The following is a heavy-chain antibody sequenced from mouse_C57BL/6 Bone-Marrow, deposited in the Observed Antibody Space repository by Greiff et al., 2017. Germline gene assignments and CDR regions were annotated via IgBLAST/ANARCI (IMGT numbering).Heavy chain of an antibody. V-gene: IGHV1-19*01. CDR2: INPYNGGT. J-gene: IGHJ2*01. D-gene: IGHD1-2*01. Sequence: VQLQQSGPVLVKPGASVKMSCKASGYTFTDYYMNWVKQSHGKSLEWIGVINPYNGGTSYNQKFKGKATLPVDKSSSTAYMELNSLKSEDSAVYYCAREYGYPNEDYWGQGTTLTVSS. CDR3: AREYGYPNEDY. CDR1: GYTFTDYY.